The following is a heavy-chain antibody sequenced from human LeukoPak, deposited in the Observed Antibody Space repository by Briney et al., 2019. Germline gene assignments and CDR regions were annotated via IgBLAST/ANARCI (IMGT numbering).Heavy chain of an antibody. V-gene: IGHV1-69*13. J-gene: IGHJ3*02. D-gene: IGHD5-24*01. CDR3: ARAIPEMATIIGAFDI. Sequence: SVKVSCKVSGGTFISYAISWVRQAPGQGLEWMGGIIPIFGTANYAQKFQGRVTITADESTSTAYMELSSLRSEDTAVYYCARAIPEMATIIGAFDIWGQGTMVTVSS. CDR1: GGTFISYA. CDR2: IIPIFGTA.